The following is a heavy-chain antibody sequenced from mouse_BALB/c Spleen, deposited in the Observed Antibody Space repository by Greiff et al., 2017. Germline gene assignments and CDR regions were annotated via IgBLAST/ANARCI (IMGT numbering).Heavy chain of an antibody. CDR1: GFTFSSFG. CDR2: ISSGSSTI. CDR3: ARSGYYYDYAMDY. D-gene: IGHD1-1*01. Sequence: EVHLVESGGGLVQPGGSRKLSCAASGFTFSSFGMHWVRQAPEKGLEWVAYISSGSSTIYYADTVKGRFTISRDNPKNTLFLQMTSLRSEDTAMYYCARSGYYYDYAMDYWGQGTSVTVSA. J-gene: IGHJ4*01. V-gene: IGHV5-17*02.